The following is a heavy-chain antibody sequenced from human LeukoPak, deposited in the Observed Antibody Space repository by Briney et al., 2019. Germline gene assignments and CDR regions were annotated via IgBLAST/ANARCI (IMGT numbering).Heavy chain of an antibody. CDR2: IHYSGST. J-gene: IGHJ4*02. CDR3: ARDYRGKFDY. Sequence: SSETLSLTCAVSGGPISGYYWRWMRQSPGKGLEWIGYIHYSGSTNYNPSLKSRVTISVDTSKNQFSLKLNSVTAADTAVYYCARDYRGKFDYWGQGTLVTVSS. D-gene: IGHD5-12*01. CDR1: GGPISGYY. V-gene: IGHV4-59*01.